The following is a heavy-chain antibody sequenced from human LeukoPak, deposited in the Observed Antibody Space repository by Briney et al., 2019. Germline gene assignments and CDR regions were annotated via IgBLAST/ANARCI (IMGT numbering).Heavy chain of an antibody. CDR2: INPNSGGT. V-gene: IGHV1-2*02. CDR3: AGYSGSGSLYYYYYYGMDV. J-gene: IGHJ6*02. D-gene: IGHD3-10*01. CDR1: GYTFTGYY. Sequence: ASVTVSCTASGYTFTGYYMHWVRQAPGQGLEWMGWINPNSGGTNYAQKFQGRVTMTRGTSISTAYMELSRLRSEDTAVYYCAGYSGSGSLYYYYYYGMDVWGQGTTVTVSS.